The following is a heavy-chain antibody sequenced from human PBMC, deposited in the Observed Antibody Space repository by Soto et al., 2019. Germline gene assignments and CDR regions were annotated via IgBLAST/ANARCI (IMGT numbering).Heavy chain of an antibody. D-gene: IGHD6-19*01. J-gene: IGHJ4*02. CDR1: GGSISSYY. CDR3: ASTAHSSGWKFEY. CDR2: IYYSGST. Sequence: PSETLSLTCTVSGGSISSYYWSWIRQPPGKGLEWIGYIYYSGSTNYNPSLKSRVTISVDTSKNQFSLKLSSVTAADTAVYYCASTAHSSGWKFEYWGQGILVTVSS. V-gene: IGHV4-59*01.